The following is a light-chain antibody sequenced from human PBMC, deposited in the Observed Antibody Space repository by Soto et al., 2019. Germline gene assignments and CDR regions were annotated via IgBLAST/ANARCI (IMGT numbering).Light chain of an antibody. J-gene: IGLJ1*01. CDR2: EAS. Sequence: QSALTQPPSASGSPGQSVTISCTGTSSDVGAYIYVSWYQHHPGKAPKLIIYEASKRPSGVPDRFSGSYSGDTASLTVSGLQAEDEADYYCGSYAGGNNPYVFGTGTKLTVL. CDR3: GSYAGGNNPYV. V-gene: IGLV2-8*01. CDR1: SSDVGAYIY.